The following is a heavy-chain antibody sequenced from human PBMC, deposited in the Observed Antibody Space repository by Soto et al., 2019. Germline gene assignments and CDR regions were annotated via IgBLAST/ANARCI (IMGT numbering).Heavy chain of an antibody. V-gene: IGHV4-59*01. Sequence: PSETLSLTCTVSGGSISSYYWSWIRQPPGKGLEWIGYIYYSGSTNYNPSLKSRVTISVDTSKNQFSLKLSSVTAADTAVYYCAGGKNGKGRVLDYWGQGTWVTVSS. J-gene: IGHJ4*02. CDR2: IYYSGST. D-gene: IGHD1-1*01. CDR3: AGGKNGKGRVLDY. CDR1: GGSISSYY.